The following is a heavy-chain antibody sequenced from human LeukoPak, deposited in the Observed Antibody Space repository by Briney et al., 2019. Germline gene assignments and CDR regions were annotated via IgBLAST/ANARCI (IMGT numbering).Heavy chain of an antibody. CDR1: GYTFTSYD. CDR2: MNPNSGNT. Sequence: SVKVSCKASGYTFTSYDINWVRQAAGQGLEWMGWMNPNSGNTGYAQKFQGRVTMTRNTSISTAYMELSSLRSEDTAVYYCARGYSPTIRTTGNDYWGQGTLVTVSS. CDR3: ARGYSPTIRTTGNDY. D-gene: IGHD1-1*01. V-gene: IGHV1-8*01. J-gene: IGHJ4*02.